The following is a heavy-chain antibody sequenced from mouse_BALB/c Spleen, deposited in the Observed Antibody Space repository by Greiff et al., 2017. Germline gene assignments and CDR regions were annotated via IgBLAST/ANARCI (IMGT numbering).Heavy chain of an antibody. CDR3: ARIYDGFR. D-gene: IGHD2-3*01. Sequence: EVMLVESGGGLVKPGGSLKLSCAASGFTFSDYYMYWVRQTPEKRLEWVATISDGGSYTYYPDSVKGRFTISRDNAKNNLYLQMSSLKSEDTAMYYCARIYDGFRWGQGTLVTVSA. J-gene: IGHJ3*01. CDR1: GFTFSDYY. V-gene: IGHV5-4*02. CDR2: ISDGGSYT.